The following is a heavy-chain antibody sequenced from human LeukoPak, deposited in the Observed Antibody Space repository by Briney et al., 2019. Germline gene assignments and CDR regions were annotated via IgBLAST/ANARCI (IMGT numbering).Heavy chain of an antibody. Sequence: GGSLRLSCAASGFTFSSYAMSWVRQAPGKGLEWVSAISGSGGSTYYADSVKGRLTISRDNSKNTLYLQMNSLRAEDTAVYYCAETWGGSGWYDDLDFDYWGQGTLVTVSS. D-gene: IGHD6-19*01. CDR2: ISGSGGST. J-gene: IGHJ4*02. V-gene: IGHV3-23*01. CDR3: AETWGGSGWYDDLDFDY. CDR1: GFTFSSYA.